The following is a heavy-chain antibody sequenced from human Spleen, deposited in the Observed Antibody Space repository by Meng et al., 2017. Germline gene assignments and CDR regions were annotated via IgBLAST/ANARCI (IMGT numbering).Heavy chain of an antibody. CDR1: GFHFSDHH. CDR3: ATGGHYFGS. J-gene: IGHJ4*02. Sequence: VQLVESGGGGVQPGGSLRLSCVASGFHFSDHHLSWIRQAPGKGLEWLSYITNSGTTIYYSDSVKGRFTVSRDNAKNSVFLHMSSLRAEDTAVYFCATGGHYFGSWGQGSLVTVSS. D-gene: IGHD3-16*01. V-gene: IGHV3-11*01. CDR2: ITNSGTTI.